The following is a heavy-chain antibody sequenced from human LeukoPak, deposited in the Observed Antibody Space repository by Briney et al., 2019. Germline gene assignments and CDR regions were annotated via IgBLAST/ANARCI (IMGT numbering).Heavy chain of an antibody. D-gene: IGHD6-19*01. CDR2: ISGSGGST. CDR1: GFTFSSYA. CDR3: ATIAVAGNYYYGMDV. J-gene: IGHJ6*02. V-gene: IGHV3-23*01. Sequence: GGSLRLSCAASGFTFSSYAMSWVRQAPGKGLEWVSAISGSGGSTYYADSVKGRFTISRDNSKNTLYLQMNSLRAEDTAVYYCATIAVAGNYYYGMDVWGQGTTVTVSS.